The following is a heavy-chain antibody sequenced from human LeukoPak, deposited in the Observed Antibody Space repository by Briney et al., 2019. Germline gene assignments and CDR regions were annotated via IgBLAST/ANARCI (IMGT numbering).Heavy chain of an antibody. V-gene: IGHV3-21*01. Sequence: GGSLRLSCAASGFTFSSYSMNWVRQTPGKGLEWVSSISSSSSYIYYADSVKGRFTISRDNAKNSLYLQMNSLRVEDTAVYYCAKSEGVIVVVIDAFDIWGQGTMVTVSS. CDR1: GFTFSSYS. CDR3: AKSEGVIVVVIDAFDI. J-gene: IGHJ3*02. D-gene: IGHD3-22*01. CDR2: ISSSSSYI.